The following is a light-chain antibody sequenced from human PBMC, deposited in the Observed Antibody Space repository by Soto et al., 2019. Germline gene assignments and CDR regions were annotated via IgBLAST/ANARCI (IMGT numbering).Light chain of an antibody. CDR3: QQYRNWTPRYT. J-gene: IGKJ2*01. CDR2: RAS. CDR1: QSVSSY. Sequence: EIVMTQSPATLSVPPGGRATLSCRASQSVSSYLAWYQQRPGQPPSLLIYRASTRATGIPARFSCSGSGTEFSLTISSLQSEDFAVYYCQQYRNWTPRYTFGQGTKLEI. V-gene: IGKV3-15*01.